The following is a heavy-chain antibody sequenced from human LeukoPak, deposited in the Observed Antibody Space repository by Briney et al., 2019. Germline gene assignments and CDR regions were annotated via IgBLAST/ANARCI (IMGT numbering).Heavy chain of an antibody. CDR1: GFTFISYS. J-gene: IGHJ4*02. CDR3: ARGFLARPGFFAC. V-gene: IGHV3-21*01. D-gene: IGHD3-3*01. Sequence: GGSLRLSCAGSGFTFISYSMNWVRQAPGKGLEWVSSISSSSSYIFYADSLKGRFTISRDNAKNSLFLQMNSLRAEDTAVYYCARGFLARPGFFACWGQGTLVTVSS. CDR2: ISSSSSYI.